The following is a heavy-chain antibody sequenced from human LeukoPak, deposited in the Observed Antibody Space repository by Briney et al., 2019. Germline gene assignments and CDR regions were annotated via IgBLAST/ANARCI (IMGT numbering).Heavy chain of an antibody. D-gene: IGHD6-13*01. CDR3: ASGAAAGRLDY. J-gene: IGHJ4*02. Sequence: GSRSFSCPAPGFTSGSYEMNWAGQAPGKGLGWFSYISSSGSTIYYADSVKGRFTISRDNAKNSLYLQMNSLRAEDTAVYYCASGAAAGRLDYWGQGTLVTVSS. V-gene: IGHV3-48*03. CDR2: ISSSGSTI. CDR1: GFTSGSYE.